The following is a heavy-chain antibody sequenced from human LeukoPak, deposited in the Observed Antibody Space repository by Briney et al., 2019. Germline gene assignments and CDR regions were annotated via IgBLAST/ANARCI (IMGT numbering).Heavy chain of an antibody. J-gene: IGHJ4*02. CDR1: GGSFSGYY. Sequence: SETLSLTCAVYGGSFSGYYWSWIRQPPGKGLEWIGEINHSGSTNYNPSLKSRVTTSVDTSKNQFSLKLSSVTAADTAVYYCARGLNSPWGYCSSTSCYILDYWGQGTLVTVSS. CDR3: ARGLNSPWGYCSSTSCYILDY. V-gene: IGHV4-34*01. D-gene: IGHD2-2*02. CDR2: INHSGST.